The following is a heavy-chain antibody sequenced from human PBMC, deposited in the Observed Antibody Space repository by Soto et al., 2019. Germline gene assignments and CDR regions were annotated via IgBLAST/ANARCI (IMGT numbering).Heavy chain of an antibody. CDR2: IIPVFGTV. CDR1: GGTFGNSA. Sequence: QVQLIQSEAEVKKPGSSVRVSCTASGGTFGNSAISWVRQDPGQGLEWMGGIIPVFGTVNYAQKFEGRVTITADESTSTVFMEMSRLTSEDTAVYYCAKVMAAAGYDSWGQGTLVTVSS. J-gene: IGHJ4*02. CDR3: AKVMAAAGYDS. D-gene: IGHD3-16*01. V-gene: IGHV1-69*01.